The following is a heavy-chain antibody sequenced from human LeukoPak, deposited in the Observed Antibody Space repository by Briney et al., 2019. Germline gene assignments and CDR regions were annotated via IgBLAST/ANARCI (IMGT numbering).Heavy chain of an antibody. J-gene: IGHJ4*02. CDR2: INPSGGST. CDR1: GYTFTSYY. V-gene: IGHV1-46*01. Sequence: ASVKISCKASGYTFTSYYMHWVRQAPGQGLEWMGIINPSGGSTSYAQKLQGRVTMTRDTSTSTVYMELSSLRSEDTAVYYCARDPSSGLDYWGQGTLVTVSS. D-gene: IGHD3-22*01. CDR3: ARDPSSGLDY.